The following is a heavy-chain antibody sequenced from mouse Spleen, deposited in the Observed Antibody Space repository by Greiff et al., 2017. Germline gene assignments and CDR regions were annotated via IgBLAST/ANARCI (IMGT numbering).Heavy chain of an antibody. Sequence: EVMLVDSGGGLVKLGGSLKLSCAASGFTFSSYYMSWVRQTPEKRLELVAAINSNGGSTYYPDTVKGRFTISRDNAKNTLYLQMSSLKSEDTALYYCARTYSDWYFDVWGAGTTVTVSS. CDR2: INSNGGST. V-gene: IGHV5-6-2*01. CDR3: ARTYSDWYFDV. J-gene: IGHJ1*01. D-gene: IGHD2-10*01. CDR1: GFTFSSYY.